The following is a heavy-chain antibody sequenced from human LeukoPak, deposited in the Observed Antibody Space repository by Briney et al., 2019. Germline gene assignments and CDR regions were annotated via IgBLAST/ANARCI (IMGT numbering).Heavy chain of an antibody. V-gene: IGHV4-39*07. CDR3: ARSATVTTGYFDY. CDR1: GGSISSSGHY. Sequence: ETLSLTCSVSGGSISSSGHYWGWIRQSPEKGLDWIGSIYSNGNTYYNPSVKSRVTISVDTSKNQFSLKLTSVTAAETGVYYCARSATVTTGYFDYWGQGALVTVSS. CDR2: IYSNGNT. D-gene: IGHD4-17*01. J-gene: IGHJ4*02.